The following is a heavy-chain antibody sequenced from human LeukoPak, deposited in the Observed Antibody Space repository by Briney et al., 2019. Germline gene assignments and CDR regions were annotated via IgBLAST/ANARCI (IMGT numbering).Heavy chain of an antibody. CDR1: GDSVSSNSAA. CDR3: ARGSSWYMASQGTFDY. J-gene: IGHJ4*02. V-gene: IGHV6-1*01. Sequence: SQTLSLTCAISGDSVSSNSAAWNWIRQSPPRGLEWLGRTYYRSKWYNDYAVSVKSRITINPDTSKNQFSLQLNSVTPEDTAVYYCARGSSWYMASQGTFDYWGQGTLVTVSS. D-gene: IGHD6-13*01. CDR2: TYYRSKWYN.